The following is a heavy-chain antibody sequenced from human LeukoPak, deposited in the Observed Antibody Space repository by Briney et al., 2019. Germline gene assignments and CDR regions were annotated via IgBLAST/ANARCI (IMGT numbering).Heavy chain of an antibody. D-gene: IGHD3-10*01. V-gene: IGHV3-23*01. Sequence: GGSLRLSCAAAGFTFNSYAMSWVRQAPGKGVEWVSTFSGWDGRTYYADSVKGRFTISRDNSKNTLYLQMNSLRAEDTAVYYCAKLGKTENHYGSGRFSYYYYMDVWGKGTTVTISS. CDR2: FSGWDGRT. J-gene: IGHJ6*03. CDR1: GFTFNSYA. CDR3: AKLGKTENHYGSGRFSYYYYMDV.